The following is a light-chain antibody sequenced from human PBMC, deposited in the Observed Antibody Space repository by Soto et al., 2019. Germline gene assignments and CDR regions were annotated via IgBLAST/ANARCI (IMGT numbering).Light chain of an antibody. V-gene: IGKV2D-29*02. Sequence: DVVMTQTPLSLSVAPGQPASISCKSSQSLLHITGETFLFWYLQKPGQSPQLLIYEVSTRVSGVPDRFSGSGSGTDFTLDISQVETDDVGIYYCMQTTQLPPAFGQGTRLGIE. CDR1: QSLLHITGETF. CDR2: EVS. CDR3: MQTTQLPPA. J-gene: IGKJ5*01.